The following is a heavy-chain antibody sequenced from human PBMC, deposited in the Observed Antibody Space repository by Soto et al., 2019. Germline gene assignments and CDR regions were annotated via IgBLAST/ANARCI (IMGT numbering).Heavy chain of an antibody. D-gene: IGHD2-15*01. Sequence: SQTLSLTCAISVDSVSSNSAAWNWIRQSPSRGLEWLGRTYYRSKWYNDSAVSVKSRITINPDTSKNQFSLQLNSVTPEDTAVYYCARDLFSGGGYCSGGSCYAGHYYYYGMDVWGQGTTVTVSS. CDR1: VDSVSSNSAA. V-gene: IGHV6-1*01. CDR3: ARDLFSGGGYCSGGSCYAGHYYYYGMDV. CDR2: TYYRSKWYN. J-gene: IGHJ6*02.